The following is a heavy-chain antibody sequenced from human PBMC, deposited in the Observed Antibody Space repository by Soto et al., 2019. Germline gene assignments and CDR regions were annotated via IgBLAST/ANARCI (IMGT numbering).Heavy chain of an antibody. D-gene: IGHD6-19*01. CDR2: ISYDGNEK. CDR1: GFTFSTYG. Sequence: QVQLVESGGGVVQPGRSLRLSCAASGFTFSTYGMHWVRQAPGKGLEWVAVISYDGNEKHYADSVKGRFTISRDKSKDTLSLQMNNLRAKDPDVYYCAKEEALSGWNYGDYWGQGTLVTVSS. CDR3: AKEEALSGWNYGDY. V-gene: IGHV3-30*18. J-gene: IGHJ4*02.